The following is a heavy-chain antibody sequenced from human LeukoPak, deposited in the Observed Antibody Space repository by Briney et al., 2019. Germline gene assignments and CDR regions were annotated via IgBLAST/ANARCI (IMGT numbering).Heavy chain of an antibody. CDR1: GYIFTRYA. Sequence: ASVKVSCKASGYIFTRYALHWVRQAPGQRLEWMGWSSAVNGNTNYAQKLQGRVTMTTDTSTSTAYMELRSLRSDDTAVYYCARGGWGASGYDYVYWGQGTLVTVSS. J-gene: IGHJ4*02. CDR3: ARGGWGASGYDYVY. V-gene: IGHV1-18*01. D-gene: IGHD5-12*01. CDR2: SSAVNGNT.